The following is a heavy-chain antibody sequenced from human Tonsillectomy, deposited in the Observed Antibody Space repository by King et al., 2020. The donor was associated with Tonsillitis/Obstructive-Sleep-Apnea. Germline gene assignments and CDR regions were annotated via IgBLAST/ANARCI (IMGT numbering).Heavy chain of an antibody. V-gene: IGHV3-43*02. CDR3: AKDMGFFDYYLDV. CDR1: GFTFDDYA. J-gene: IGHJ6*03. Sequence: VQLVESGGGVVQPGGSLRLSCAASGFTFDDYAMHWVRQAPGKGLEWVSLISADGGSTYYADSVKGRFTISRDNSENSLYLQMSSLRTEDTALYYCAKDMGFFDYYLDVWGKGTTVTVSS. CDR2: ISADGGST.